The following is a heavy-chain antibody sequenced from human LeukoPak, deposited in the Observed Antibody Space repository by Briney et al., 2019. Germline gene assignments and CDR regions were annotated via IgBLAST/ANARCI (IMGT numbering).Heavy chain of an antibody. V-gene: IGHV4-30-2*01. CDR1: GGSISSGGYS. D-gene: IGHD3-22*01. Sequence: SETLSLTCAVSGGSISSGGYSWSWIRQPPGKGLEWIGYIYHSGSTYYNPSLKSRVTISVDRSKNQFSLKLSSVTAADTAVYYCARDARRSTYYYDSSGYYSYFDLWGRGTLVTVSS. J-gene: IGHJ2*01. CDR3: ARDARRSTYYYDSSGYYSYFDL. CDR2: IYHSGST.